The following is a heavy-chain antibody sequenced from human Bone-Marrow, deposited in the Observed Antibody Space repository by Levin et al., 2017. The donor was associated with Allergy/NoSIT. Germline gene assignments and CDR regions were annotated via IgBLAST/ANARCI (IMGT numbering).Heavy chain of an antibody. CDR2: IIPILGIA. CDR3: ARNSGYDFCSGGSCYSRYYYYMDV. J-gene: IGHJ6*03. CDR1: GGTFSSYA. V-gene: IGHV1-69*04. Sequence: SVKVSCKASGGTFSSYAISWVRQAPGQGLEWMGRIIPILGIANYAQKFQGRVTITADKSTSTAYMELSSLRSEDTAVYYCARNSGYDFCSGGSCYSRYYYYMDVWGKGTTVTVSS. D-gene: IGHD2-15*01.